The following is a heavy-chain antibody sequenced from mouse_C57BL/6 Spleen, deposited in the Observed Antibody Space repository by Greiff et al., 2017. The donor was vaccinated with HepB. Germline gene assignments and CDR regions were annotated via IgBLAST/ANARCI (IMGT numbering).Heavy chain of an antibody. V-gene: IGHV1-53*01. CDR2: INPSNGGT. Sequence: VQLQQSGTELVKPGASVKLSCKASGYTFTSYWMHWVKQRPGQGLEWIGNINPSNGGTNYNEKFKSKATLTVDKSSSTAYMQLSSLTSEDSAVYYCARREGSSPYDFDYWGQGTTLTVSS. J-gene: IGHJ2*01. D-gene: IGHD1-1*01. CDR1: GYTFTSYW. CDR3: ARREGSSPYDFDY.